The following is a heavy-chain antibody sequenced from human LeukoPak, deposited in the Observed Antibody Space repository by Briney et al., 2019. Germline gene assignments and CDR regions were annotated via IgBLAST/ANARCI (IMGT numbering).Heavy chain of an antibody. J-gene: IGHJ4*02. CDR2: INDSGSP. V-gene: IGHV4-34*01. Sequence: SETLSLTCAVYGGSFSAYYWSWIRQPPGKGLEWIGDINDSGSPNYNPSLKSRVTISVDTSKNQFSLKLSSVTAADTAVYYCARGRRVVVAKSRGRFDYWGQGTLVTVSS. D-gene: IGHD3-22*01. CDR3: ARGRRVVVAKSRGRFDY. CDR1: GGSFSAYY.